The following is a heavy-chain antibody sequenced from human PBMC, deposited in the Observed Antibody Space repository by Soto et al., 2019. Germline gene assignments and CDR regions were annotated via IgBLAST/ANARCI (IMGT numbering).Heavy chain of an antibody. CDR3: ASQDYHKSVYYFDY. J-gene: IGHJ4*02. V-gene: IGHV4-4*07. Sequence: QVEMEESGPGLLKPSETLSLTCTVSGGSVSSQYWSWIRQPAGKGLEWIGRIYNGGIPLIHPSLASRVALSIDTSKNQFSLTLSSVTAEDTATYYCASQDYHKSVYYFDYWGRGTLVTVSS. CDR1: GGSVSSQY. D-gene: IGHD3-10*01. CDR2: IYNGGIP.